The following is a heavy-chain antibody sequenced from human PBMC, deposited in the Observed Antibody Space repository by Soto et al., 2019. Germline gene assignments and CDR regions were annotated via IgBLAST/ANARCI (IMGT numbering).Heavy chain of an antibody. J-gene: IGHJ4*02. D-gene: IGHD3-16*01. CDR2: IYYRGSP. V-gene: IGHV4-31*03. Sequence: QVQLQESGPGLVKPSQTLSLTCTVSGGSISSGGYYWSWIRQHPGKGLEWIGSIYYRGSPSYNPHLKSRATLSLDTYKNQFSLKLSSVSAADTAGYYCARGVLHWVQGTLVTVSS. CDR1: GGSISSGGYY. CDR3: ARGVLH.